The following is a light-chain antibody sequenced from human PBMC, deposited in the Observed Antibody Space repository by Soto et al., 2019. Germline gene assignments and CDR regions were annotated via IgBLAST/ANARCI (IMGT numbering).Light chain of an antibody. J-gene: IGLJ1*01. CDR2: GNS. V-gene: IGLV1-40*01. Sequence: QSVLTQPPSVSGAPGQRVTICCTGSSSNIGAGYDVHWYQQVPGTAPKLLIYGNSNRPSGVPDRFSGSKSGTSASLAITGLQAEDEADYYCQSYDSSLSSLFGTRTKLTVL. CDR3: QSYDSSLSSL. CDR1: SSNIGAGYD.